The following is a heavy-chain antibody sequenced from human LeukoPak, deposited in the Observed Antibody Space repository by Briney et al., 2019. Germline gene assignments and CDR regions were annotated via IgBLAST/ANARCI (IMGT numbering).Heavy chain of an antibody. CDR1: GGSISSGDYY. J-gene: IGHJ4*02. D-gene: IGHD5-18*01. V-gene: IGHV4-30-4*01. CDR3: ARSIQLWLFDY. CDR2: IYYSGSI. Sequence: SETLSLTCTVSGGSISSGDYYWSWIRQPPGKGLEWIGYIYYSGSIYYNPSLKSRVTISVDTSKNQFSLKLNSVTAADTAVYYCARSIQLWLFDYWGQGTLVTVSS.